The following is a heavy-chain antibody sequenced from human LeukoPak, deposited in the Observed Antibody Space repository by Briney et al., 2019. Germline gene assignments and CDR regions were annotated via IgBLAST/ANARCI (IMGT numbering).Heavy chain of an antibody. CDR1: GFTFSTFP. Sequence: GGSLRLSCSASGFTFSTFPMHWVRQAPGKGLEYFSAISRNGDTTYYADSVKGRFTISRGNSKNTLYLQMSSLRPEDTAVYYCARDRMGGSYYYYGMDVWGQGTTVTVSS. CDR3: ARDRMGGSYYYYGMDV. V-gene: IGHV3-64D*06. J-gene: IGHJ6*02. CDR2: ISRNGDTT. D-gene: IGHD3-10*01.